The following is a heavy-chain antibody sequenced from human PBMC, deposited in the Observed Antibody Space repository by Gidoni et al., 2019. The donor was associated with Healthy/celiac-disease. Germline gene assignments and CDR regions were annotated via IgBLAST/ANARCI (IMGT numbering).Heavy chain of an antibody. CDR1: GGSISSINW. Sequence: QVQLQESGPGLVKPSGTLSLTCAVSGGSISSINWWRWVRQPPGKGLEWIGEIYHSGSTNYNPSLKSRVTISVDKSKNQFSLKLRSVTAADTAVYYCARPNRKDRRDSSSNTPRGWFDPWGQGTLVTVSS. D-gene: IGHD6-13*01. CDR2: IYHSGST. CDR3: ARPNRKDRRDSSSNTPRGWFDP. J-gene: IGHJ5*02. V-gene: IGHV4-4*02.